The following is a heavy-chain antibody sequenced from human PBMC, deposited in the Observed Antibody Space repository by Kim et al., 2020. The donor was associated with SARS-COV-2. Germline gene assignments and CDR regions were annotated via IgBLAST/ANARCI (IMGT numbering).Heavy chain of an antibody. D-gene: IGHD3-10*01. J-gene: IGHJ6*01. CDR2: IYYSGST. V-gene: IGHV4-39*01. CDR3: ARLILGYYGSGGCMDV. Sequence: SETLSLTCTVPGGSISSSSYYWGWIRQPPGKGLEWIGSIYYSGSTYYNPSLKSRVTISVDTSKNQFSLKLSSVTAADTAVYYCARLILGYYGSGGCMDVWGQGTTVTVSS. CDR1: GGSISSSSYY.